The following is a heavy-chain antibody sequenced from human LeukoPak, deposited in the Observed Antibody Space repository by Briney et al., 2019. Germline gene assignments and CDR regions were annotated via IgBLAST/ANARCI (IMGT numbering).Heavy chain of an antibody. CDR1: GFTFSSYG. D-gene: IGHD6-13*01. Sequence: GGSLRLSCAASGFTFSSYGMHWVRQAPGKGLEWVAVISYDGSNKYYADSVKGRFTISRDNSKNTLYLQMNSLRADDTAVYYCARVAEAAAFDYWGQGTLVTVSS. J-gene: IGHJ4*02. CDR2: ISYDGSNK. V-gene: IGHV3-30*03. CDR3: ARVAEAAAFDY.